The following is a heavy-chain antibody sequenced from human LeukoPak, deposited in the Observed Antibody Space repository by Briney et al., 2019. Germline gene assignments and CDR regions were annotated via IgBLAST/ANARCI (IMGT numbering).Heavy chain of an antibody. CDR1: GFTFSTYW. CDR2: TNSDRSRT. J-gene: IGHJ4*02. D-gene: IGHD3-10*01. CDR3: ARDRGINMVRGVIDY. V-gene: IGHV3-74*01. Sequence: GGSLRLSCAASGFTFSTYWMHWVRQAPGKGLVWVSRTNSDRSRTDYADSVKGRFTISRDNAENTLYLQMNSLRVEDTAVYYCARDRGINMVRGVIDYWGQGTLVTVSS.